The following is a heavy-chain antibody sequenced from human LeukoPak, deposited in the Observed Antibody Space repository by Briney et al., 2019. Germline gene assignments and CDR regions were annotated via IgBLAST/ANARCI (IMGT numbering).Heavy chain of an antibody. V-gene: IGHV1-8*03. CDR3: ARREGGYHLDY. D-gene: IGHD3-3*02. CDR1: GGTFSSYA. J-gene: IGHJ4*02. Sequence: ASVKVSCKASGGTFSSYAISWVRQAPGQGLEWMGWMNPNSGNTGYAQKFQGRVTITRNTSISTAYMELSSLRSEDTAVYYCARREGGYHLDYWGQGTLVTVSS. CDR2: MNPNSGNT.